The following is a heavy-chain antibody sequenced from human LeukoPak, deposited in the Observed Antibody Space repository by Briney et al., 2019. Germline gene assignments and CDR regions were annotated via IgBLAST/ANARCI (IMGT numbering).Heavy chain of an antibody. CDR2: ISSSGSTI. CDR1: GLTFSGYS. J-gene: IGHJ4*02. CDR3: ARDQDGSGRNDY. D-gene: IGHD3-10*01. Sequence: GGPLRFSCAASGLTFSGYSMNWVRQAPGKGLEWVSYISSSGSTIYYADSVKGRFTISRDNAKNSLYLQMNSLRAEDTAVYYCARDQDGSGRNDYWGQGTLVTVSS. V-gene: IGHV3-48*04.